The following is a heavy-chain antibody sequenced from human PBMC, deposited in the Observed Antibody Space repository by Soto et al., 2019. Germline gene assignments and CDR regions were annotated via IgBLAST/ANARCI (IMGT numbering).Heavy chain of an antibody. CDR1: GGSISSYY. Sequence: SETLSLTCTVSGGSISSYYWSWIRQPPGKGLEWIGYIYYSGSTNYNPSLKSRDTISVDTSKNQFSLKLSSVTAADTAVYYCAREVDTDFDYWGQGTLVTVSS. CDR2: IYYSGST. V-gene: IGHV4-59*01. J-gene: IGHJ4*02. D-gene: IGHD5-18*01. CDR3: AREVDTDFDY.